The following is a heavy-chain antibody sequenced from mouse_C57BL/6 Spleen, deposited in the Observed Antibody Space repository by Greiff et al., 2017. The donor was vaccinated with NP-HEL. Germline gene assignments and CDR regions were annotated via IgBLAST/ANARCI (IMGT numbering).Heavy chain of an antibody. Sequence: QVQLKESGAELVKPGASVKLSCKASGYTFTSYWMHWVKQRPGQGLEWIGMIHPNSGSTNYNEKFKSKATLTVDKSSSTAYMQLSSLTSEDSAVYYCAINWDVSFAYWGQGTLVTVSA. D-gene: IGHD4-1*01. J-gene: IGHJ3*01. V-gene: IGHV1-64*01. CDR3: AINWDVSFAY. CDR1: GYTFTSYW. CDR2: IHPNSGST.